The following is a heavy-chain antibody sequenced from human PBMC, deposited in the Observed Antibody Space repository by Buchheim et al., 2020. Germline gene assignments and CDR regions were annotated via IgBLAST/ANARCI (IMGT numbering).Heavy chain of an antibody. CDR1: GGSISSDGYS. Sequence: QLQLQGSGSGLVKPSQTLSLTCGVSGGSISSDGYSWNWIRQPPGKGLEWIGYSYHSGTTYYNPSLKSRVTISIDRSKTQFSLKLRSVTAADTAVYYCARQGGDYDLYFDYWGQGT. CDR3: ARQGGDYDLYFDY. D-gene: IGHD3-22*01. J-gene: IGHJ4*02. CDR2: SYHSGTT. V-gene: IGHV4-30-2*01.